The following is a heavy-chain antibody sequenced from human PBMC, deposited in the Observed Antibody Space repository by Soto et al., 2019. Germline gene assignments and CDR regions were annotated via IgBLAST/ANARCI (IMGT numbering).Heavy chain of an antibody. J-gene: IGHJ4*02. CDR1: GGSFSGYS. CDR2: INHSGST. CDR3: ARGGRYSSSPFDY. Sequence: XETLSLACAVYGGSFSGYSWSWIRQPPGKGLEWIGEINHSGSTNYNPSLKSRVTISVDTSKNQFSLKLSSVTAADTAVYYCARGGRYSSSPFDYWGQGTLVTVSS. V-gene: IGHV4-34*01. D-gene: IGHD6-6*01.